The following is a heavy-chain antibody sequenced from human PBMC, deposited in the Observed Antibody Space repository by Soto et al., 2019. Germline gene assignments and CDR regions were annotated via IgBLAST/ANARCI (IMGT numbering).Heavy chain of an antibody. CDR1: AFSFSDHY. D-gene: IGHD2-21*01. V-gene: IGHV3-11*01. CDR3: ARGMTASNIIYYFDY. Sequence: GGSLRLSCAASAFSFSDHYMSWIRQAPAKGLEWVSYISPASSTIYYADSVKGRFTISRDNAKNSLYLQMNSLRADDTAVYYCARGMTASNIIYYFDYWGQGTLVTVSS. CDR2: ISPASSTI. J-gene: IGHJ4*02.